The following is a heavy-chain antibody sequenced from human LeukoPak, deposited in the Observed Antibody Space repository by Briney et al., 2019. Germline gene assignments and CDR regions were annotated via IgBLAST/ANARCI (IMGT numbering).Heavy chain of an antibody. J-gene: IGHJ4*02. V-gene: IGHV4-39*01. D-gene: IGHD4-11*01. CDR3: VRREYSNKSPFDY. CDR2: IYFSGNT. Sequence: PSETLSLTCSVSGGSISESNYYWGWIRQPPGKGLEWIESIYFSGNTYHHSSLKSRVTISVDTSKNQFSLKLNSVTAADTAVYYCVRREYSNKSPFDYWGQGTLVTVSS. CDR1: GGSISESNYY.